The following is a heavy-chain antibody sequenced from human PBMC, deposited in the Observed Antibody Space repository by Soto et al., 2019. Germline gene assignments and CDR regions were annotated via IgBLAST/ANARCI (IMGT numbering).Heavy chain of an antibody. CDR1: GCTFSSYS. V-gene: IGHV3-48*01. CDR2: ISSSSSTI. J-gene: IGHJ6*02. CDR3: ARADSGYAHGYYYYGMDV. Sequence: EVQLVESGGGLVQPGGSLRLSCAASGCTFSSYSMNWVRQAPGKGLEWVSYISSSSSTIYYADSVKVRFTISRDNAKNSLYRQMNSQRAEDTAVYYCARADSGYAHGYYYYGMDVLGQGTTVTVYS. D-gene: IGHD5-12*01.